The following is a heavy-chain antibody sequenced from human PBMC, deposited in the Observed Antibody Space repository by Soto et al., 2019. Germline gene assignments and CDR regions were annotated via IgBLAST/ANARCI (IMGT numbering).Heavy chain of an antibody. CDR1: GFTVSNNY. D-gene: IGHD3-16*01. Sequence: EEQLVESGGDLVQPGGSLRLSCAASGFTVSNNYMSWVRQAPGKGLEWVSLISSGGSTYYEDSVKGRFTISSDSSKNTLYLQMNSLRAEDTAMYYCAAYSHKGYWGQGTLVTVSS. CDR3: AAYSHKGY. CDR2: ISSGGST. J-gene: IGHJ4*02. V-gene: IGHV3-66*01.